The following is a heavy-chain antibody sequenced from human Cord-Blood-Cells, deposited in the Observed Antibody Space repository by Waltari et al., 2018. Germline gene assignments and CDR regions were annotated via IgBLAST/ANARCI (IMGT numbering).Heavy chain of an antibody. CDR3: ARGGGIYDSSGYYWYFDL. J-gene: IGHJ2*01. D-gene: IGHD3-22*01. V-gene: IGHV1-8*01. CDR2: MNTNSGNT. Sequence: QVQLVQSGAEVKKPGASVKVSCKASGYTFTSYDINWVRQATGQGLEWMGWMNTNSGNTGYAQKFQGRVTMTRNTSISTAYMELSSLRSEDMAVYYCARGGGIYDSSGYYWYFDLWGRGTLVTVSS. CDR1: GYTFTSYD.